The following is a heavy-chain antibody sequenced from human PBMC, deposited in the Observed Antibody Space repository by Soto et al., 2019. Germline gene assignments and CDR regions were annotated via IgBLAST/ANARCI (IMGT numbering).Heavy chain of an antibody. CDR3: ARDRSVYGDINPGCYFDY. CDR2: IYYSGST. J-gene: IGHJ4*02. CDR1: GGSISSSSYY. Sequence: SETLSLTCTVSGGSISSSSYYWGWIRQPPGKGLEWIGSIYYSGSTYYNPSLKSRVTISVDTSKNQFSLKLSSVTAADTAVYYCARDRSVYGDINPGCYFDYWGQGTLVTVSS. V-gene: IGHV4-39*02. D-gene: IGHD4-17*01.